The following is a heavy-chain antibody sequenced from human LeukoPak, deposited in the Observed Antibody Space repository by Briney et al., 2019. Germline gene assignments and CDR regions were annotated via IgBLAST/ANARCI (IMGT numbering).Heavy chain of an antibody. CDR2: ISYDGSNK. Sequence: PGGSLRLSCAASGFSFSSYAMSWVRQAPGKGLEWVAVISYDGSNKYYADSVKGRFTISRDNSKNTLYLQMNSLRAEDTAVYYCARDREGSGAFDIWGQGTMVTVSS. CDR3: ARDREGSGAFDI. J-gene: IGHJ3*02. CDR1: GFSFSSYA. D-gene: IGHD3-10*01. V-gene: IGHV3-30-3*01.